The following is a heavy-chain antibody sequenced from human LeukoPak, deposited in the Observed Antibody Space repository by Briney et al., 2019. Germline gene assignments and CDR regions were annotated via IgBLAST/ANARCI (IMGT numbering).Heavy chain of an antibody. Sequence: SETLSLTCTVSGGSNSSSSYYWGWIRQPPGKGLEWIGSIYYSGSTYYNPSLKSRVTISVDTSKNQFSLKLSSVTAADTAVYYCARDERLQRNFDYWGQGTLVTVSS. CDR3: ARDERLQRNFDY. D-gene: IGHD2-15*01. J-gene: IGHJ4*02. CDR1: GGSNSSSSYY. V-gene: IGHV4-39*07. CDR2: IYYSGST.